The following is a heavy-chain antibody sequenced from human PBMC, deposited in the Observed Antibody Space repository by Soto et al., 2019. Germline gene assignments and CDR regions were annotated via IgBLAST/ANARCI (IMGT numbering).Heavy chain of an antibody. Sequence: PPDTLSLTCTVSGGSVSSGSYYWRWIRQPTGKGLEWIGYIYYSGSTNYNPSLKSRVTISVDTSKNQFSLKLSSVTAADTAVYYCARGENLEWFFDWFDPWGQGTLVTVSS. J-gene: IGHJ5*02. CDR1: GGSVSSGSYY. V-gene: IGHV4-61*01. CDR3: ARGENLEWFFDWFDP. D-gene: IGHD3-3*01. CDR2: IYYSGST.